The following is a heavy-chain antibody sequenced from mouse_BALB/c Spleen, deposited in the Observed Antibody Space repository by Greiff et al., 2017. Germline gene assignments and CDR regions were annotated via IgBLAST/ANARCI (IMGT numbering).Heavy chain of an antibody. CDR2: INPSTGYT. J-gene: IGHJ4*01. Sequence: VKLMESGAELAKPGASVKMSCKASGYTFTSYWMHWVKQRPGQGLEWIGYINPSTGYTEYNQKFKDKATLTADKSSSTAYMQLSSLTSEDSAVYYCASRTLYAMDYWGQGTSVTVSS. V-gene: IGHV1-7*01. CDR3: ASRTLYAMDY. CDR1: GYTFTSYW.